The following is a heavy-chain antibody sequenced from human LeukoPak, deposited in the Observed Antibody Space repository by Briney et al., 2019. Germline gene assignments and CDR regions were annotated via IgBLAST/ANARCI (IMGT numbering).Heavy chain of an antibody. CDR1: GFTFSSYE. D-gene: IGHD3-9*01. V-gene: IGHV3-48*03. Sequence: PGGSLRLSCAASGFTFSSYEMNWVRQAPGKGLEWVSYISSSGSTIYYADSVKGRFTISRDNAKNSLYLQMNSLRAEDTAVYYCARDYDILTGYYGHDAFDIWGQGTMVTVSS. CDR3: ARDYDILTGYYGHDAFDI. CDR2: ISSSGSTI. J-gene: IGHJ3*02.